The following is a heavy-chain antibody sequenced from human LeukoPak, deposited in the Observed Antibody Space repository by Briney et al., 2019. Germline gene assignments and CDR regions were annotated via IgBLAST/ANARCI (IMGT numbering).Heavy chain of an antibody. D-gene: IGHD2-2*02. CDR2: ISYDGSNK. CDR3: ARSDIPDYYYGMDV. CDR1: GFTFSSYA. J-gene: IGHJ6*02. Sequence: GGSLRLSCAASGFTFSSYAMHWVRQAPGKGLEWVAVISYDGSNKYYADSVKGRLTISRDNSKNTLYLQMNSLRAEDTAVYYCARSDIPDYYYGMDVWGQGTTVTVSS. V-gene: IGHV3-30-3*01.